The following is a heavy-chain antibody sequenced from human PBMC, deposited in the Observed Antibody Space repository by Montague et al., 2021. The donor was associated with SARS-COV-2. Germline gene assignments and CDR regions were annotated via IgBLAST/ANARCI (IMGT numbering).Heavy chain of an antibody. CDR1: GGSISGYY. CDR2: IYYSGST. V-gene: IGHV4-59*01. Sequence: SETLSLTCTVSGGSISGYYWSWIRQPPGKGLEWIGYIYYSGSTNYNPSLKSRVTISVDASKNQFSLKVRSVTAADTAVYYCARGDYYDSTSYYDYWGQGTLVTVSS. D-gene: IGHD3-22*01. J-gene: IGHJ4*01. CDR3: ARGDYYDSTSYYDY.